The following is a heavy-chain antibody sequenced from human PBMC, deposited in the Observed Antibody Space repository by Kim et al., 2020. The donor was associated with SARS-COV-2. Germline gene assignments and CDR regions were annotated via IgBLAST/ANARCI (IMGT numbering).Heavy chain of an antibody. CDR1: GGSISSSSYY. CDR2: IYYSGSS. V-gene: IGHV4-39*01. Sequence: SETLSLTCTVSGGSISSSSYYWGWIRQPPGKGLEWIGNIYYSGSSYYNPSPKSRVTISVDTSKNQFSLKLSSVTAADTAVYYCARAYYYDSSGYYPLFDYWGQGTLVTVSS. D-gene: IGHD3-22*01. CDR3: ARAYYYDSSGYYPLFDY. J-gene: IGHJ4*02.